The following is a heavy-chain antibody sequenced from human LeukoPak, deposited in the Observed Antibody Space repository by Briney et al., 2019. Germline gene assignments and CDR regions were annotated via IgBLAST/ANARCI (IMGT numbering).Heavy chain of an antibody. CDR2: ISSSSSYI. V-gene: IGHV3-21*01. CDR1: GFTFSSYS. J-gene: IGHJ3*02. Sequence: GGSLRLSCAASGFTFSSYSMNWVRQAPGKGLEWVSSISSSSSYIYYAVSVKGRFTISRDNAKNSLYLQMNSLRAEDTAVYYCARDLKRRVYYDSSGSDDAFDIWGQGTMVTVSS. CDR3: ARDLKRRVYYDSSGSDDAFDI. D-gene: IGHD3-22*01.